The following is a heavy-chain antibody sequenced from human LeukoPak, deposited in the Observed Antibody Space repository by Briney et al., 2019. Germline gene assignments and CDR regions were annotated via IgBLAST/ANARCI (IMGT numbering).Heavy chain of an antibody. D-gene: IGHD3-16*02. CDR2: IYYSGST. CDR1: GGSISSYY. Sequence: SETLSLTCTDSGGSISSYYWSWIRQPPGKGLEWIGYIYYSGSTNYNPSLKSRVTISVDTSKNQFSLKLSSVTAADTAVYYCARALYDDYVWGSYRYFDYWGQGTLVTVSS. J-gene: IGHJ4*02. V-gene: IGHV4-59*01. CDR3: ARALYDDYVWGSYRYFDY.